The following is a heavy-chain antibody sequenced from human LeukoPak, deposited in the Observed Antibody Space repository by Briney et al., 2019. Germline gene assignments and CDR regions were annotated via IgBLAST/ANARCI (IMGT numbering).Heavy chain of an antibody. J-gene: IGHJ4*02. Sequence: SVKVSCKASGGTFSSYAISWVRQAPGQGLEWMGGIIPIFGRANYAQKFQGRVTITADESTSTVYMELRTLRSDDTAVYYCARDQNIAVRPDYWGQETLVTVSS. CDR1: GGTFSSYA. V-gene: IGHV1-69*13. CDR3: ARDQNIAVRPDY. D-gene: IGHD6-6*01. CDR2: IIPIFGRA.